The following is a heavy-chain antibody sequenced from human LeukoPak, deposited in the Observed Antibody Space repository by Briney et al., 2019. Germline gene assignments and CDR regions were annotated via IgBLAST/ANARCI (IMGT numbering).Heavy chain of an antibody. CDR1: GFTFSSYA. CDR2: ISYDGSNK. D-gene: IGHD4-17*01. CDR3: ARHPSRGDNGYAFDF. Sequence: GGSLRLSSAASGFTFSSYAMHWVRQAPGKGLEWVAVISYDGSNKYYADSVKGRFTISRDNSKNTLYLQMNSLRAEDTAVYYCARHPSRGDNGYAFDFWGHGTVVTVSS. V-gene: IGHV3-30-3*01. J-gene: IGHJ3*01.